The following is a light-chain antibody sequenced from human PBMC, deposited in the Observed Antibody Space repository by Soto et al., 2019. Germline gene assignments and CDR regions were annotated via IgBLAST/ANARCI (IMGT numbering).Light chain of an antibody. J-gene: IGKJ2*01. Sequence: PGDRATLSCRTSQSISSTYLAWYQQRPGQAPRLLIYAASSRATGIPDRFSGSGSGTDFTLTISRLEPEDFAVYYCQQYFGSLYTFGQGTKLEIK. CDR2: AAS. CDR3: QQYFGSLYT. CDR1: QSISSTY. V-gene: IGKV3-20*01.